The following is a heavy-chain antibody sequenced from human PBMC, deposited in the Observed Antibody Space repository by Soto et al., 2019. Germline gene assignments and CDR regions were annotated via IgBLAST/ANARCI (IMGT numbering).Heavy chain of an antibody. CDR3: ARRGQYGDYVDGLDV. J-gene: IGHJ3*01. V-gene: IGHV3-13*01. CDR1: GFTFSNYD. D-gene: IGHD4-17*01. CDR2: IGSAGNI. Sequence: EVQLVESGGDLVQPGGSLKLSCAASGFTFSNYDMHWVRQSERTGLEWVSAIGSAGNIYYSGFVKGRFTISRENAMNSLYLQMNSLTAEDTALYYCARRGQYGDYVDGLDVWGQGTLVTVSS.